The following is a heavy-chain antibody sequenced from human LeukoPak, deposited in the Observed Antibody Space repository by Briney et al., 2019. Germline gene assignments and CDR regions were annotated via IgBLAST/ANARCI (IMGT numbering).Heavy chain of an antibody. Sequence: GASVKFSCKASEYTFTTYYIHWVRQAPGQGLEWMGRINPGSGGTNYAQKFQGRVTMTGDTSISTAYMELSRLRSDDTAVYYCARGSGRYYVGYWYFDLWGRGTLVTVSS. J-gene: IGHJ2*01. CDR1: EYTFTTYY. CDR2: INPGSGGT. D-gene: IGHD3-10*01. V-gene: IGHV1-2*06. CDR3: ARGSGRYYVGYWYFDL.